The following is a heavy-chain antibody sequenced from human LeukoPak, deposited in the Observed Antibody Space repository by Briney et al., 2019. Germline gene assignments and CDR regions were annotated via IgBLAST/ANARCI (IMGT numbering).Heavy chain of an antibody. CDR3: ARERATSTSTWSFDY. V-gene: IGHV3-23*01. J-gene: IGHJ4*02. CDR2: IHADSGRT. D-gene: IGHD2-2*01. CDR1: GFTFSSYA. Sequence: GGSLRLSCATSGFTFSSYAMSWVRQAPGKGLEWVAGIHADSGRTYHADSVKGRFTISRDNSKNMLNLQMDSLRAEDTAVYHCARERATSTSTWSFDYWGQGTLVTVSS.